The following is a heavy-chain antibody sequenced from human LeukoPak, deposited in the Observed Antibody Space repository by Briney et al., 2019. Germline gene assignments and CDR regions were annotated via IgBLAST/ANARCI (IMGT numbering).Heavy chain of an antibody. J-gene: IGHJ5*02. V-gene: IGHV3-9*01. Sequence: GRSLRLSCAASGFTFDDYAMHWVRQAPGKGLEWVSGISWNSGSIGYADSVKGRFTISRDNAKNSLYLQMNSLRAEDTALYYCARVEESASFDPWGQGTLVTVSS. CDR2: ISWNSGSI. CDR1: GFTFDDYA. CDR3: ARVEESASFDP. D-gene: IGHD3-3*01.